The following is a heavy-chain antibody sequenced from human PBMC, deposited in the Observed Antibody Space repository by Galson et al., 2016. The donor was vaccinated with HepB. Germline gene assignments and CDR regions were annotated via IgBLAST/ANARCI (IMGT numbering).Heavy chain of an antibody. CDR2: IYYSGST. Sequence: TLSLTCSVSGDSVSSGGYYWNWLRQQPGKGLEWIGYIYYSGSTHYNPSLKSRLIISVDTSKNQFSLRLASVTAADTAMYFCARDQGMSSGSWFDPWGQGTLVTASS. J-gene: IGHJ5*01. CDR3: ARDQGMSSGSWFDP. D-gene: IGHD6-19*01. CDR1: GDSVSSGGYY. V-gene: IGHV4-31*03.